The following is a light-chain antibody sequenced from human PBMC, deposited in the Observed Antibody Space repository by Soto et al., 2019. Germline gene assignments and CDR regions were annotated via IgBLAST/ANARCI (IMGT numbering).Light chain of an antibody. CDR1: SSDVGGYKY. V-gene: IGLV2-14*01. Sequence: QSALTQPASVSGSPGQSITISCTGTSSDVGGYKYVSWYQQHPGKTPKLLIYEVSNRPSGVSSRFSGSKSRNTASLTISGLQAEHEADYYCPPYKSSETEVFGGGTKLTVL. CDR2: EVS. J-gene: IGLJ2*01. CDR3: PPYKSSETEV.